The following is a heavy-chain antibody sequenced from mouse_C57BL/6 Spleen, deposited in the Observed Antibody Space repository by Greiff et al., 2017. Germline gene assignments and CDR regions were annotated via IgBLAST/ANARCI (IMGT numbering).Heavy chain of an antibody. CDR3: TGDFSYYYGSSFSWFAY. CDR2: IDPETGGT. J-gene: IGHJ3*01. D-gene: IGHD1-1*01. CDR1: GYTFPDYE. Sequence: QVQLQQSGAELVRPGASVTLSCKASGYTFPDYEMHWVKQTPVHGLEWIGAIDPETGGTAYNQKFKGKAILTADKTSSTAYMELRSLTSEDSTVYYCTGDFSYYYGSSFSWFAYWGQGTLVTVSA. V-gene: IGHV1-15*01.